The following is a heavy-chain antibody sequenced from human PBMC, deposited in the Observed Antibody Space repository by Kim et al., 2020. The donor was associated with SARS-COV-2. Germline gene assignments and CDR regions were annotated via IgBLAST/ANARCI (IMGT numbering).Heavy chain of an antibody. J-gene: IGHJ4*02. D-gene: IGHD5-18*01. V-gene: IGHV1-69*13. CDR1: GGTFSSYA. CDR2: IIPIFGTA. Sequence: SVKVSCKASGGTFSSYAISWVRQAPGQGLEWMGGIIPIFGTANYAQKFQGRVTITADESTSTAYMELSSLRSEDTAVYYCARGPADTAMDADAKLNDYWGQGTLVTVSS. CDR3: ARGPADTAMDADAKLNDY.